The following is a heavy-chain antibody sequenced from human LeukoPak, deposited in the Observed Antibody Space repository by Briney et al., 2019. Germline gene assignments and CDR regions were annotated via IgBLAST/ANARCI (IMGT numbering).Heavy chain of an antibody. CDR3: ARGTGYCSSTSCYYYYYGMDV. Sequence: PSETLSLTCTVSGGSISSYYWSWIRQPPGKGLEWIGYIYYSGSTNYNPSLKSRVTISVDTSKNQFSLKLSSVTAADTAVYYCARGTGYCSSTSCYYYYYGMDVWGQGTTVTVSS. CDR1: GGSISSYY. CDR2: IYYSGST. J-gene: IGHJ6*02. V-gene: IGHV4-59*01. D-gene: IGHD2-2*01.